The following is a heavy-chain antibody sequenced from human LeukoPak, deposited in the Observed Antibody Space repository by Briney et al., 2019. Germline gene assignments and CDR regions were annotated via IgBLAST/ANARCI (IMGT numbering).Heavy chain of an antibody. D-gene: IGHD1-26*01. Sequence: GGSLRLSCAASGFTFSSYWMSWVRQAPGKGLEWVAFIRSDGSDKYYGDSVKGRVTISRDNSKNTLDLQMKSLRGEDTAVYYCAKAVGASRPFDYWGQGTLVTVSS. V-gene: IGHV3-30*02. CDR1: GFTFSSYW. CDR2: IRSDGSDK. CDR3: AKAVGASRPFDY. J-gene: IGHJ4*02.